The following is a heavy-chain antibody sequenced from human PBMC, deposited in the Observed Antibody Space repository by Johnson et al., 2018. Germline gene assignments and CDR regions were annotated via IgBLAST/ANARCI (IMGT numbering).Heavy chain of an antibody. CDR1: GFTFSSYG. J-gene: IGHJ1*01. D-gene: IGHD4-17*01. CDR3: AKKDYGPTEYFQH. CDR2: ISYDGSNK. V-gene: IGHV3-30*18. Sequence: QVQLVQAGGGVVQPGRSLRLSCAASGFTFSSYGMHWVRQAPGKGREWVAVISYDGSNKYYADSVMGRFTISRDNSKNTVYLQMNSLIAEETAVYFCAKKDYGPTEYFQHWGQGTLVTVSS.